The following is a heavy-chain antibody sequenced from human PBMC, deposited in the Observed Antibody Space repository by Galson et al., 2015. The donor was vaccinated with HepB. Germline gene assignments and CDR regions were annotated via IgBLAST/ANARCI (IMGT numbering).Heavy chain of an antibody. J-gene: IGHJ6*02. CDR3: ARAHYGGNSGGYYYGMDV. V-gene: IGHV1-18*04. CDR1: GYTFTSYG. CDR2: ISAYNGNT. D-gene: IGHD4-23*01. Sequence: SVKVSCKASGYTFTSYGISWVRQAPGQGLEWMGWISAYNGNTNYAQKLQGRVTMTTDTSTSTAYMELRSLRSDDTAVYYCARAHYGGNSGGYYYGMDVWGQGTTVTVSS.